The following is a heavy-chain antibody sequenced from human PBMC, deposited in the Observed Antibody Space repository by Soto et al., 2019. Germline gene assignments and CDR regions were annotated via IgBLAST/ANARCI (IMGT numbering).Heavy chain of an antibody. D-gene: IGHD5-12*01. V-gene: IGHV5-51*01. Sequence: PGESLKISCKGSGYSFTSYCIGWVRQMPGKGLEWIRINYPGDSDTRYSPSFQGQVTISADKSISSAYLQWSSLKASDTAMYYCVSMNSGYDRSYYYYMDVWGKGTTVTVSS. CDR1: GYSFTSYC. CDR2: NYPGDSDT. J-gene: IGHJ6*03. CDR3: VSMNSGYDRSYYYYMDV.